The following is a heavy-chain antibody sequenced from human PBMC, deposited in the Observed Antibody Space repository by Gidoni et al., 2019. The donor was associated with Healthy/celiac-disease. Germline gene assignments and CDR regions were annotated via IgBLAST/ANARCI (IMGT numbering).Heavy chain of an antibody. CDR1: GFPFSSYW. CDR3: ATSPIHDY. CDR2: IKQYGSEK. V-gene: IGHV3-7*05. J-gene: IGHJ4*02. Sequence: EVRRVESGGGLVEPGGSVRLLCAASGFPFSSYWMSWVCQAPGQGRDWVVNIKQYGSEKYYVDSVKCRFTISRDNAKNSLYLQMNSLISEDTAVYYCATSPIHDYWGQGTLVTVSS. D-gene: IGHD2-2*01.